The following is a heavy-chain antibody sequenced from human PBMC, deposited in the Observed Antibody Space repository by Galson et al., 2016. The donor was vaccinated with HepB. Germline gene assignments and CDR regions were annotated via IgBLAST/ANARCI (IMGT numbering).Heavy chain of an antibody. CDR1: GFSLNNPRMG. V-gene: IGHV2-26*01. Sequence: PALVKPTQTLTLTCTVSGFSLNNPRMGASWIRQPPGKALEWLAHIFSSDEESYNTPLKSRLSISKDISKSQVVLALTSVDPLDTATYYCARGTKYSSSSLDFWGQGTPVTVSS. CDR2: IFSSDEE. CDR3: ARGTKYSSSSLDF. J-gene: IGHJ4*02. D-gene: IGHD6-6*01.